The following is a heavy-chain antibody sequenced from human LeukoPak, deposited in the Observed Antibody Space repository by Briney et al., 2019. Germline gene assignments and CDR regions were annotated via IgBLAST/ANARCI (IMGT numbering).Heavy chain of an antibody. D-gene: IGHD2-15*01. Sequence: SETLSLTCTVSGGSISSTTYYWGWIRQPPGKGLEWIGSSYYSGSTYYNPSLKSRVTISVDTSKNQFSLKLSSVTAADTAVYYCARHLLGYCSGGNCYYFDFWGQGTLATVSS. CDR3: ARHLLGYCSGGNCYYFDF. V-gene: IGHV4-39*01. CDR1: GGSISSTTYY. CDR2: SYYSGST. J-gene: IGHJ4*02.